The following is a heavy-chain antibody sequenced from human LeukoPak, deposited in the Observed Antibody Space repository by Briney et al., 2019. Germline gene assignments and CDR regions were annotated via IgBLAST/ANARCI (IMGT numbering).Heavy chain of an antibody. CDR1: GGSISSSSYY. J-gene: IGHJ6*03. D-gene: IGHD3-10*01. CDR3: ARAGGSGSYLTYYYYYMDV. CDR2: IYYSGST. Sequence: SETLSLTCTVSGGSISSSSYYWGWIRQPPGKGLEWIGSIYYSGSTYYNPSLKSRFTISVDTSKNQFSLKLSSVTAADTAVYYCARAGGSGSYLTYYYYYMDVWGKGTTVTISS. V-gene: IGHV4-39*07.